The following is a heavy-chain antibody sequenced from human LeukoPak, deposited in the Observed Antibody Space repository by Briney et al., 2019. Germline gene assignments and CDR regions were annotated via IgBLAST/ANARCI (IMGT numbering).Heavy chain of an antibody. D-gene: IGHD6-19*01. Sequence: PSETLSLTCTVSGGSISSGSYYWSWIRQPAGKGLEWIRRIYTSGSTNYNPSLKSRVTISVDTSKNQFSLKLSSVTAADTAVYYCARAQQWLGFDYWGQGTLVTVSS. J-gene: IGHJ4*02. CDR3: ARAQQWLGFDY. CDR2: IYTSGST. V-gene: IGHV4-61*02. CDR1: GGSISSGSYY.